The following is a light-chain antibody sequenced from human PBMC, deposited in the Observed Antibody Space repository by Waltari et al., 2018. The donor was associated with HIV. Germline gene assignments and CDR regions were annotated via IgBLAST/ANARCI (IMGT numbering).Light chain of an antibody. V-gene: IGKV1-33*01. CDR1: DDIGRY. J-gene: IGKJ4*01. Sequence: DIQMTQSPSPLSDYGGDSVSITCQANDDIGRYLNWYQQKPGKAPQLLIHDASNLETGVPSRFSGSGSGTDFTLTITSLHPEDFATYYCQQGHTLPITFGGGT. CDR3: QQGHTLPIT. CDR2: DAS.